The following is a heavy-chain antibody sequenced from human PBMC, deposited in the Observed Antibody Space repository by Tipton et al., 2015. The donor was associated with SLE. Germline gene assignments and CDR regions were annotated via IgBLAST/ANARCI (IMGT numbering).Heavy chain of an antibody. J-gene: IGHJ2*01. V-gene: IGHV4-59*08. CDR3: ERRSYISSSRSYWYFDL. CDR1: GGSISSYY. CDR2: IYYSRST. D-gene: IGHD6-6*01. Sequence: TLSLTCTVSGGSISSYYWSWIRQPPGKGLEWIGYIYYSRSTNYNPPLKSRVTISVDTSKNQFSLKLSSVTAADTAVYYCERRSYISSSRSYWYFDLWGRGTLFTVSS.